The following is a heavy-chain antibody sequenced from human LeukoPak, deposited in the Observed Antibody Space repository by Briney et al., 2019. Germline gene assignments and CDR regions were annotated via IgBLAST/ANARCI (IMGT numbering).Heavy chain of an antibody. CDR1: GYIFSDYY. CDR2: INPHSGVT. J-gene: IGHJ6*03. D-gene: IGHD1-26*01. Sequence: ASVKVSCKTSGYIFSDYYLHWVRQAPGQGLEWMGWINPHSGVTKYAQKFQGRVTMTRDTSISTAYMELSRLRSDDTAVYYCARNTPDSGSYSYYYYYMDVWGKGTTVTVSS. CDR3: ARNTPDSGSYSYYYYYMDV. V-gene: IGHV1-2*02.